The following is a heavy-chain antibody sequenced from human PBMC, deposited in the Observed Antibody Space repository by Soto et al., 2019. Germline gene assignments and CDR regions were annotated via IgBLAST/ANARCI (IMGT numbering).Heavy chain of an antibody. J-gene: IGHJ4*02. D-gene: IGHD5-12*01. Sequence: PSETLSLTCTVSGGAVGSSSYYWGWIRQPPGKGLEWIGSVYYSGSTYDNPSLKGRVTMSVDTSKNQISLKLNSLTAADTAVSFCARHPRCTSPSPLGYDYSFQSRGQGSLVTVSS. V-gene: IGHV4-39*01. CDR1: GGAVGSSSYY. CDR3: ARHPRCTSPSPLGYDYSFQS. CDR2: VYYSGST.